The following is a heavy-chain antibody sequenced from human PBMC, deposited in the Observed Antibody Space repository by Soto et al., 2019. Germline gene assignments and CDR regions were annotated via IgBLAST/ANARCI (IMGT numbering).Heavy chain of an antibody. V-gene: IGHV4-34*01. CDR1: GGSFSGYY. J-gene: IGHJ6*03. D-gene: IGHD2-15*01. CDR2: INHSGST. Sequence: SENLSLPCAVYGGSFSGYYWSWIRQPPGKGLEWIGEINHSGSTNYNPSLKSRVTISVDTSKNQFSLKLSSVTAADTAVYYCARLTKICSGGSCYKFYYYYYMDVWGKGTTVTVSS. CDR3: ARLTKICSGGSCYKFYYYYYMDV.